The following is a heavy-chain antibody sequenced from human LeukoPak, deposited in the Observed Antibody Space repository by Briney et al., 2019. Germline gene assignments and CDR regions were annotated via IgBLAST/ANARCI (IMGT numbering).Heavy chain of an antibody. CDR2: IHHSGST. Sequence: SGTLSLTCGVSGGSISSGYWWSWVRQPPGKGLEWIGEIHHSGSTNYNPSLKSRVTISVDKSKNQFSLMLTSVTAADTAVYYCARNGYYSADYWGQGTLVTVSS. D-gene: IGHD4-17*01. CDR1: GGSISSGYW. V-gene: IGHV4-4*02. CDR3: ARNGYYSADY. J-gene: IGHJ4*02.